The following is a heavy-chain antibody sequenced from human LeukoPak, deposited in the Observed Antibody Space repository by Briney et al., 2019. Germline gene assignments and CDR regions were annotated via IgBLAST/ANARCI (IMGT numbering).Heavy chain of an antibody. CDR1: GYTFTSYG. CDR3: ARGDYYDSSGFPDY. V-gene: IGHV1-2*02. D-gene: IGHD3-22*01. Sequence: ASVKVSCKASGYTFTSYGISWVRQAPGQGLEWMGWINPNSGGRDHALKFQGRVTLTRDTSISTAYMELSRLRSDDTAVYYCARGDYYDSSGFPDYGGGGTLVTV. CDR2: INPNSGGR. J-gene: IGHJ4*02.